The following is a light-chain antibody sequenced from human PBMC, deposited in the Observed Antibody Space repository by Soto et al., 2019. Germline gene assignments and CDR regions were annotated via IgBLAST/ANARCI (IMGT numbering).Light chain of an antibody. CDR1: QSLLHRNGYNY. CDR3: MQALQTPT. CDR2: LGS. J-gene: IGKJ4*01. Sequence: DIVMTQSPLSLPVTPGEPASISCRSSQSLLHRNGYNYLDWYLQKSGQSPQLLIYLGSNRASGVPDRFSGSGSRTDFTLKISRVEAEDVGVYYCMQALQTPTFGGGTKVEIK. V-gene: IGKV2-28*01.